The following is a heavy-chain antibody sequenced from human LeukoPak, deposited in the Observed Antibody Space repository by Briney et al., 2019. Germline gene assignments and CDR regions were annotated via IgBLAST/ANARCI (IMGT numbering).Heavy chain of an antibody. V-gene: IGHV3-30-3*01. CDR3: ARALGYCSGGSCNFDY. J-gene: IGHJ4*02. CDR1: GFXFSSYA. CDR2: ISYDGSNK. D-gene: IGHD2-15*01. Sequence: PGRSLRLSCATSGFXFSSYAMHWVRQAPGKGLEWVAVISYDGSNKYYADSVKGRFTISRDNSKNTLYLQMNSLRADDTAVYYCARALGYCSGGSCNFDYWGQGTLVTVSS.